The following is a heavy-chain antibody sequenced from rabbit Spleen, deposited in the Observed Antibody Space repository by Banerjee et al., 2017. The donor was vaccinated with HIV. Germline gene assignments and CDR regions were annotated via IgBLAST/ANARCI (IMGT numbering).Heavy chain of an antibody. CDR1: GFSFSSNW. J-gene: IGHJ4*01. CDR2: INTATGKG. D-gene: IGHD1-1*01. Sequence: LEESGGGLVKPGGTLTLTCTVSGFSFSSNWICWVRQAPGKGLEWIACINTATGKGVYASWAKGRFTISKTSSTTVTLQMTSLTVADTATYFCARDLPDAIGWNFNLWGPGTLVTVS. CDR3: ARDLPDAIGWNFNL. V-gene: IGHV1S45*01.